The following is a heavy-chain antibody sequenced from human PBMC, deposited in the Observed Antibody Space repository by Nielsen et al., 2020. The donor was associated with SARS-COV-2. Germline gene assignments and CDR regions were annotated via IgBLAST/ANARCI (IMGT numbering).Heavy chain of an antibody. D-gene: IGHD3-10*01. V-gene: IGHV1-3*01. J-gene: IGHJ4*02. CDR3: ARNRAGYYFDY. Sequence: FQGRVTITRDTSASTAYMELSSLRSEDTAVYYCARNRAGYYFDYWGQGTLVTVSS.